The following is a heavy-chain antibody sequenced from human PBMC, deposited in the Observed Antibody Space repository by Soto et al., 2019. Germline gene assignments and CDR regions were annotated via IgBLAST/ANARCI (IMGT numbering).Heavy chain of an antibody. V-gene: IGHV1-3*01. J-gene: IGHJ5*02. CDR2: ITAGNGNT. Sequence: ASVKASSKAPGYIYTSYTMHWVHQAPGQRLEWMGRITAGNGNTKYSQKFQGRLTITRDTSASTVYMELNNLRSEDTAVHYSASTAGPPPFDPWGQGTPVTV. D-gene: IGHD6-19*01. CDR1: GYIYTSYT. CDR3: ASTAGPPPFDP.